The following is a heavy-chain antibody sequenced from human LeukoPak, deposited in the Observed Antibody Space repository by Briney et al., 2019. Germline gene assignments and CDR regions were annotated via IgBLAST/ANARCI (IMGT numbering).Heavy chain of an antibody. V-gene: IGHV4-4*07. CDR3: VGDDSGFDP. J-gene: IGHJ5*02. D-gene: IGHD5-18*01. CDR1: GASISSYSF. CDR2: VFTSGST. Sequence: PETLSLTCAVSGASISSYSFWSWIRQPAGKGLEWTGRVFTSGSTDYNPSLKSRVTMTLDTSKNQFSLKLRSVTAADTAVYYCVGDDSGFDPWGQGTLVTVSS.